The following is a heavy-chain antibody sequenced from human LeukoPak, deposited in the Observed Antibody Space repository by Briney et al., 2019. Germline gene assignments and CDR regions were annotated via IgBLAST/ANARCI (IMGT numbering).Heavy chain of an antibody. CDR2: IYYSGST. V-gene: IGHV4-39*07. J-gene: IGHJ6*03. CDR3: AREYPFGVVPYYYYYYMDV. D-gene: IGHD3-3*01. CDR1: GGSISSSSYY. Sequence: SETLSLTCTVSGGSISSSSYYWGWIRQPPGKGLEWIGSIYYSGSTYYNPSLKSRVTISVDKSKNQFSLKLSSVTAADTAVYYCAREYPFGVVPYYYYYYMDVWGKGTTVTVSS.